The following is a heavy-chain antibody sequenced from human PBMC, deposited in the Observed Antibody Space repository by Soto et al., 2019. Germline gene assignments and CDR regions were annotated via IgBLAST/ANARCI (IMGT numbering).Heavy chain of an antibody. V-gene: IGHV1-24*01. CDR1: GYTLTELS. D-gene: IGHD5-18*01. CDR3: ATVGETRPTAMAGVAQQVWTAPFDY. CDR2: FDPEDGET. J-gene: IGHJ4*02. Sequence: GASVKVSCKVSGYTLTELSMHWVRQAPGKGLEWMGGFDPEDGETIYAQKFQGRVTMTEDTSTDTAYMELSSLRSEDTAVYYCATVGETRPTAMAGVAQQVWTAPFDYWGQGTLVTVSS.